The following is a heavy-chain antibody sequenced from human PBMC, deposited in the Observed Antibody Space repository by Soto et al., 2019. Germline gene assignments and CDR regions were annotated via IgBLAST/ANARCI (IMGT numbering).Heavy chain of an antibody. Sequence: QVHLVQSGVEVKKPGASVKVSCKASGYSFSTYGISWVRQAPGQGLEWMGWISGLNGNTNYAQNLQGRVTMTTDTSTSTADMELRSLGFDDAAMYYWARDLFGEDGAGYFDYWGQGTLVTVSS. CDR2: ISGLNGNT. CDR3: ARDLFGEDGAGYFDY. D-gene: IGHD3-10*01. V-gene: IGHV1-18*01. J-gene: IGHJ4*02. CDR1: GYSFSTYG.